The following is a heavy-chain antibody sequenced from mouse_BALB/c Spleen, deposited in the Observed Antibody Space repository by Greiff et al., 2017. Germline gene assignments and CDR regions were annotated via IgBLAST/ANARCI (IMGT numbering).Heavy chain of an antibody. CDR2: ISDGGSYT. V-gene: IGHV5-4*02. CDR1: GFTFSDYY. D-gene: IGHD3-2*01. J-gene: IGHJ4*01. Sequence: EVKVVESGGGLVKPGGSLKLSCAASGFTFSDYYMYWVRQTPEKRLEWVATISDGGSYTYYPDSVKGRFTISRDNAKNNLYLQMSSLKSEDTAMYYCARAKTARATFYYAMDYWGQGTSVTVSS. CDR3: ARAKTARATFYYAMDY.